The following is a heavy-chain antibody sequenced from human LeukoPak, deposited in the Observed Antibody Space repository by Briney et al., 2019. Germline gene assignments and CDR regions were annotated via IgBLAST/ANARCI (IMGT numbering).Heavy chain of an antibody. J-gene: IGHJ6*02. CDR3: ARSGLTTYYYYGMDV. D-gene: IGHD4/OR15-4a*01. CDR1: GYTFTGYY. Sequence: ASVKVSCKASGYTFTGYYMHWVRQAPGQGLEWMGWINPNSGGTNYAQKFQGRVAMTRDTSISTAYMELSRLRSDGTAVYYCARSGLTTYYYYGMDVWGQGTTVTVSS. CDR2: INPNSGGT. V-gene: IGHV1-2*02.